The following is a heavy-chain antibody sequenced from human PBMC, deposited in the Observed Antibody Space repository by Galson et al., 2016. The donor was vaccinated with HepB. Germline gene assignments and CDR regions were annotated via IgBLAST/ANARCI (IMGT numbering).Heavy chain of an antibody. CDR3: ARVYDISTGYPGFGGTGMDV. D-gene: IGHD3-9*01. V-gene: IGHV4-59*07. CDR2: IYFSGKN. J-gene: IGHJ6*02. CDR1: GGSISNSC. Sequence: SDTLSLICPVSGGSISNSCWTWTRQPPGEELECLGYIYFSGKNNYNPPLKSGVTIPVDTSKNQFSLKLSSVTAADTAVYYFARVYDISTGYPGFGGTGMDVWGQGTTVTVSS.